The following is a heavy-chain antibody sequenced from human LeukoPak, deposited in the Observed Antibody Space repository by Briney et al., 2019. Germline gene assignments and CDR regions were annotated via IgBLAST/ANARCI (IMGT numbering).Heavy chain of an antibody. D-gene: IGHD6-13*01. CDR1: GGSVNSGTHS. V-gene: IGHV4-61*01. CDR2: IYYSGNT. CDR3: ARGVVAAAGRTFDF. Sequence: SQTLSLTCAVSGGSVNSGTHSWSWIRQPPGKGLEYIGYIYYSGNTNYNPSLKSRVTISLDTSKNQFSLKLSSVTAADTAVYYCARGVVAAAGRTFDFWGQGTLVTVSS. J-gene: IGHJ4*02.